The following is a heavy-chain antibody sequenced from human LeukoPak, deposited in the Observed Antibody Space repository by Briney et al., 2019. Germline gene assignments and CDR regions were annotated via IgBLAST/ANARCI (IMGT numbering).Heavy chain of an antibody. CDR2: IYYSGST. D-gene: IGHD3-22*01. Sequence: PSETLSLTCTVSGGSISSYYWSWLRQPPGKGLEWIGYIYYSGSTNYNPSLKSRVTISVDTSKNQFSLKLSSVTAADTAVYYCARLLDSSGYLPFDYWGQGTLVTVSS. J-gene: IGHJ4*02. V-gene: IGHV4-59*08. CDR1: GGSISSYY. CDR3: ARLLDSSGYLPFDY.